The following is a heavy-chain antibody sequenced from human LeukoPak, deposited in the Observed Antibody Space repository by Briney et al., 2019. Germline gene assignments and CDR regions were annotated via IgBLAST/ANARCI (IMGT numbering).Heavy chain of an antibody. CDR3: ARGRGSWYGVYFDY. J-gene: IGHJ4*02. V-gene: IGHV3-7*01. D-gene: IGHD6-13*01. CDR1: GFTFSSYS. CDR2: IKRDGSEK. Sequence: GGSLRLSCAASGFTFSSYSMNWVRQVPGKGLEWVANIKRDGSEKYYVDSVKGRFTISRDNAKNSLYLQMNSLRTEDTAVYYCARGRGSWYGVYFDYWGQGTLVTVSS.